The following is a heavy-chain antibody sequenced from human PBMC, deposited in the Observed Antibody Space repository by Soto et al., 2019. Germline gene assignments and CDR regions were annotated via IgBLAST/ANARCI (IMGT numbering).Heavy chain of an antibody. V-gene: IGHV3-11*01. CDR2: ISSSGNTI. D-gene: IGHD2-15*01. Sequence: GGSLRLSCAASGFTFSDFSMNWVRQAPGTGLEWVSSISSSGNTIDYADSVKGRFTLSRDNAKNSLSLQMNSLRAEDTAVYYCARPHLPCSGATCHRYDAFDIWGQGTMVTVSS. CDR3: ARPHLPCSGATCHRYDAFDI. CDR1: GFTFSDFS. J-gene: IGHJ3*02.